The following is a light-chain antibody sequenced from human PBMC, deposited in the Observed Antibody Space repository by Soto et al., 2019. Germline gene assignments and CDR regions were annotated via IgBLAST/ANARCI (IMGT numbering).Light chain of an antibody. V-gene: IGLV2-14*03. J-gene: IGLJ1*01. Sequence: QSALTQPASVSGSPGQSITISCTGTSSDVGGYNFVSWYQQLPGKVPKLMIFDVNRRPSGVSDRFSGSKSGNTASLTISGLQAEDEGDYYCCSYTSSSTHVFGSGTKLTVL. CDR2: DVN. CDR1: SSDVGGYNF. CDR3: CSYTSSSTHV.